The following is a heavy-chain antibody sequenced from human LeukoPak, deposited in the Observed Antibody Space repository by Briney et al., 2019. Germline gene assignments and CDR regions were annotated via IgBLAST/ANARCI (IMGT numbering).Heavy chain of an antibody. CDR2: INPNSGGT. CDR3: AREGRSGSRYYYYYMDV. V-gene: IGHV1-2*02. J-gene: IGHJ6*03. CDR1: GYTFTGYY. Sequence: ASVKVSCKASGYTFTGYYMHWVRQAPGQGLEWMGWINPNSGGTNYAQKFQGRVTMTRDTSISTAYMELSRLRSDDTAVYYCAREGRSGSRYYYYYMDVWGKGTTVTISS. D-gene: IGHD1-26*01.